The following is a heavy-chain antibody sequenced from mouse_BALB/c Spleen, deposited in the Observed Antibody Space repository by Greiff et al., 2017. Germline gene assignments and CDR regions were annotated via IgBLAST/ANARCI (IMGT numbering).Heavy chain of an antibody. Sequence: EVKLVESGGGLVQPKGSLKLSCAASGFTFNTYAMNWVRQAPGKGFEWVARIRSKSNNYATYYADSVKDRFTISRDDSQSMLYLQMNNLKTEDTAMYYCVREGYYYGSSFAYWGQGTLVTVSA. V-gene: IGHV10-1*02. CDR1: GFTFNTYA. CDR2: IRSKSNNYAT. CDR3: VREGYYYGSSFAY. J-gene: IGHJ3*01. D-gene: IGHD1-1*01.